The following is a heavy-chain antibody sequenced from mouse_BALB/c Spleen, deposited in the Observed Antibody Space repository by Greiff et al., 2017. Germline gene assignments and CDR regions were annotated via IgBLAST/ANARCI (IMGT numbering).Heavy chain of an antibody. J-gene: IGHJ4*01. CDR2: IDTSDSYT. Sequence: QVQLQQPGAELVMPGASVKMSCKASGYTFTDYWMHWVKQRPGQGLEWIGAIDTSDSYTSYNQKFKGKATLTVDESSSTAYMQLSSLTSEDSAVYYCARREGGYAMDYWGQGTSVTVSA. CDR3: ARREGGYAMDY. V-gene: IGHV1-69*01. D-gene: IGHD1-1*02. CDR1: GYTFTDYW.